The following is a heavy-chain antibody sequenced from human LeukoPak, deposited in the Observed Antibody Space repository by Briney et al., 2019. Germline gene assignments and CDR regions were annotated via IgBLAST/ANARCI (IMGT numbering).Heavy chain of an antibody. V-gene: IGHV3-74*01. J-gene: IGHJ1*01. CDR1: GISFIGAM. Sequence: PGGSLRLSCAAPGISFIGAMMHWVCQAPGKGLGWVSRINDDGSFRRYANSVKGRCTISRDNAKNTLFLQMDSLRAEDTAVYYCARVSGPGMNEYYHLWGQGTLVTVSS. D-gene: IGHD3-10*01. CDR2: INDDGSFR. CDR3: ARVSGPGMNEYYHL.